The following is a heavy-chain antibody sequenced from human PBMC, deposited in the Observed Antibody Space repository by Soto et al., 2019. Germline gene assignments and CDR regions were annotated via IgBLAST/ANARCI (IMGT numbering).Heavy chain of an antibody. CDR3: ARQKKHGVWLFDF. Sequence: QVQLVESGGGVVQPGRSLRLSCAASGFIFSSYALHWVRQAPGKGLDWVAVISSDVNYKYYADSVKGRFTISRDNSKNTVYLQMTSLRTEDTAVYYFARQKKHGVWLFDFWGQGTLVTVSS. D-gene: IGHD5-12*01. CDR2: ISSDVNYK. J-gene: IGHJ4*02. CDR1: GFIFSSYA. V-gene: IGHV3-30-3*01.